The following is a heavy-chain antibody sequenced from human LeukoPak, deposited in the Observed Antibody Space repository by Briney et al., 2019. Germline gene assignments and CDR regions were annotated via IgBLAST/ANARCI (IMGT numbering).Heavy chain of an antibody. V-gene: IGHV4-39*07. D-gene: IGHD5-18*01. CDR1: GGSICSSSYY. CDR3: GAMVGINWFDP. Sequence: SETLSLTCTVSGGSICSSSYYWGWIRQPPGKGLEWIGSIYYSGSTYYNPSLKSRVTISVDTSKNQFSLKLSSVTAADTAVYYCGAMVGINWFDPWGQGTLVTVSS. CDR2: IYYSGST. J-gene: IGHJ5*02.